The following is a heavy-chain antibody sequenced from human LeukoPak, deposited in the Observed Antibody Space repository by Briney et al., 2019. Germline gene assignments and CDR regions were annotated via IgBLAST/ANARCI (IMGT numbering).Heavy chain of an antibody. V-gene: IGHV1-46*01. CDR2: INPSGGST. D-gene: IGHD3-16*02. J-gene: IGHJ4*02. CDR1: GYTFTSYY. CDR3: ARDFADYVWGSYRSPPRSYFDY. Sequence: ASVKVSCKASGYTFTSYYMHWVRQAPGQGLEWMGIINPSGGSTSYAQKFQGRVTMTRDTSTSTVYMELSSLRSEDTAVYYCARDFADYVWGSYRSPPRSYFDYWGQGTLVTVSS.